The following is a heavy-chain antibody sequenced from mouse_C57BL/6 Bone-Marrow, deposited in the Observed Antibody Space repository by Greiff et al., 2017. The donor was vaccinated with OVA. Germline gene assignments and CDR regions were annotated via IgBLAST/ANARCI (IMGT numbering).Heavy chain of an antibody. CDR3: TRDYGRDFDV. D-gene: IGHD2-4*01. CDR2: IDPEDGDT. Sequence: VQLKQSGAELVRPGASVKLSCTASGFNIKDYYMHWVKQRPEQGLEWIGRIDPEDGDTEYAPKFQGKATMTADTSSNTAYLQLSSLTSEDAAVYYCTRDYGRDFDVWGTGTTVTVSS. CDR1: GFNIKDYY. J-gene: IGHJ1*03. V-gene: IGHV14-1*01.